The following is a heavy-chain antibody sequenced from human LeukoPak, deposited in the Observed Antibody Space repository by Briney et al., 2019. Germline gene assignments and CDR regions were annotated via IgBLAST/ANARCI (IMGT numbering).Heavy chain of an antibody. CDR1: GGSISSYY. CDR2: IYYSGST. V-gene: IGHV4-59*01. Sequence: KPSETLSLTCTVSGGSISSYYWSWIRQPPGKGLEWIGYIYYSGSTNYNPSLKSRVTISVDTSKNQFSLKLSSVTAADTAVYYCAGDPSSSSGDWYFDLWGRGTLVTVSS. CDR3: AGDPSSSSGDWYFDL. D-gene: IGHD6-6*01. J-gene: IGHJ2*01.